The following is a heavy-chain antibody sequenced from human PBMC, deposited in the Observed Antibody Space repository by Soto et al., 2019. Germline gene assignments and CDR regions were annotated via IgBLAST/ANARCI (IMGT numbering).Heavy chain of an antibody. CDR2: IKSKTDGGTT. J-gene: IGHJ4*02. Sequence: EVQLVESGGGLVKPGGSLRLSCAASGFTFSNAWMNWVRQAPGKGLEWVGRIKSKTDGGTTDYAAPVKGRFTISRDDSKNTLYLQMNSLKTEDTAVYYCTTDLAVVVMLFDYWGQGTLVTVSS. CDR1: GFTFSNAW. CDR3: TTDLAVVVMLFDY. V-gene: IGHV3-15*07. D-gene: IGHD3-22*01.